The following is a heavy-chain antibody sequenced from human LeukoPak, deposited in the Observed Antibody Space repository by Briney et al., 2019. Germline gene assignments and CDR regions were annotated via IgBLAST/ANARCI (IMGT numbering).Heavy chain of an antibody. V-gene: IGHV4-34*01. CDR2: INHSGST. J-gene: IGHJ4*02. D-gene: IGHD1-26*01. CDR3: ARGERSRALGY. Sequence: PSETLSLTCAVYGGSFSGYYWSWIRQPPGKGLEWIGEINHSGSTNYSPSLKSRVTISVDTSKNQFSLKLSSVTAADTAVYYCARGERSRALGYWGQGTLVTVSS. CDR1: GGSFSGYY.